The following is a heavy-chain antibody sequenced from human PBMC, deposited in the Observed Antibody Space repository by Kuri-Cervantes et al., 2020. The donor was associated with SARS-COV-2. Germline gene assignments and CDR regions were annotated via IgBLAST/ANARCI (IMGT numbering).Heavy chain of an antibody. D-gene: IGHD3-22*01. CDR2: ISGSGGST. CDR1: GFTFSSYA. V-gene: IGHV3-23*01. Sequence: ETLSLTCAASGFTFSSYAMSWVRQAPGKGLEWVSAISGSGGSTYYADSVKGRFTISRDNSKNTLYLQMSSLRAEDTAVYYCAKDFGTYYDSSGYLKYWGQGTLVTVSS. CDR3: AKDFGTYYDSSGYLKY. J-gene: IGHJ1*01.